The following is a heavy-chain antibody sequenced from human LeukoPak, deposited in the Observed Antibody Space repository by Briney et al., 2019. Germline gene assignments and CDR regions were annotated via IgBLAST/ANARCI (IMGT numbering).Heavy chain of an antibody. D-gene: IGHD3-10*01. V-gene: IGHV4-59*01. CDR1: GGSISSYY. CDR2: IYYSGST. Sequence: SETLSLTCTVSGGSISSYYWSWIRQPPGKGLEWIGYIYYSGSTNYNPSLKSRVTISVDTSKNQFSLKLSSVTAADTAVYYCARGAYYGSERYAFDIWGQGTMVTVSS. CDR3: ARGAYYGSERYAFDI. J-gene: IGHJ3*02.